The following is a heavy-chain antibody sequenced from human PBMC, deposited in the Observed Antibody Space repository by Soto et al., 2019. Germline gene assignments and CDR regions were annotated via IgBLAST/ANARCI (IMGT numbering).Heavy chain of an antibody. J-gene: IGHJ5*02. Sequence: SETLSLTCDVSGYSISSGRLWGWIRQPPGKGLEWIWYINYSGSTYYNLSLKSRVTMSVDTSKNQFSLKLSSVTAVDTAVYYCARFRSGGSCLDPWGQGTLVTVSS. CDR1: GYSISSGRL. CDR3: ARFRSGGSCLDP. CDR2: INYSGST. V-gene: IGHV4-28*01. D-gene: IGHD2-15*01.